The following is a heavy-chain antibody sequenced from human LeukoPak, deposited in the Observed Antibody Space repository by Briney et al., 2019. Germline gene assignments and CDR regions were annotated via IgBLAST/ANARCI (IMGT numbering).Heavy chain of an antibody. V-gene: IGHV4-34*01. D-gene: IGHD5-12*01. Sequence: SETLSLTCAVYGGSFNVYFWRWIRQSPGRGLEWVGEISHSGSTNYNPSLISRITMSIDTTKNQLSLKVTSVTAADTAVYYCAAVEALRGFGDYAPEWGQGTLVTVSS. J-gene: IGHJ4*02. CDR2: ISHSGST. CDR1: GGSFNVYF. CDR3: AAVEALRGFGDYAPE.